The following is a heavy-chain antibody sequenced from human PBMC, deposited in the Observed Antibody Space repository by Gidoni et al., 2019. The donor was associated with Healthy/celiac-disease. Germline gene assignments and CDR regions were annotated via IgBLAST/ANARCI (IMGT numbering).Heavy chain of an antibody. CDR2: ISGSGGST. CDR1: GFTFSSYA. D-gene: IGHD2-2*01. V-gene: IGHV3-23*01. Sequence: EVQLLESGGGLVQPGGSLRLSCAASGFTFSSYAMSWVRQAQGKGLEWVSAISGSGGSTYYADSVKGRFTISRDNSKNTLYLQMNSLRAEDTAVYYCAKLAPKGGPLPAAILDYFDYWGQGTLVTVSS. J-gene: IGHJ4*02. CDR3: AKLAPKGGPLPAAILDYFDY.